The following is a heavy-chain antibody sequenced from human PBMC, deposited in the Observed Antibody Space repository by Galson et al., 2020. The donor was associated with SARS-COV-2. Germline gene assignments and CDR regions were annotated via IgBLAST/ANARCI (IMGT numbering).Heavy chain of an antibody. V-gene: IGHV3-21*01. CDR1: GFTFSSYS. J-gene: IGHJ4*02. Sequence: GSLRLSCAASGFTFSSYSMNWVRQAPGKGLEWVSSISSSSSYIYYADSVKGRFTISRDNAKNSLYLQMNSLRAEDTAVYYCARDPGFITGTHFDYWGQGTLVTVSS. CDR2: ISSSSSYI. CDR3: ARDPGFITGTHFDY. D-gene: IGHD1-20*01.